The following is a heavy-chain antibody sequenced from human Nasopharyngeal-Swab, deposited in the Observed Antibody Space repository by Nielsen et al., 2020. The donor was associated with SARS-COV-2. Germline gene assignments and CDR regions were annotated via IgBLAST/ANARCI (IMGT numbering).Heavy chain of an antibody. D-gene: IGHD6-19*01. J-gene: IGHJ4*02. CDR2: IYYSGST. CDR3: ARGAPSIAVSY. CDR1: GGSVSSGSHY. V-gene: IGHV4-61*01. Sequence: SETLSLTCTVSGGSVSSGSHYWSWIRQPPGKGLEWIGYIYYSGSTTYNPSLKSRVTISVDTSKNQFSLKLSSVTAADTAVYYCARGAPSIAVSYWGQGTLVPVSS.